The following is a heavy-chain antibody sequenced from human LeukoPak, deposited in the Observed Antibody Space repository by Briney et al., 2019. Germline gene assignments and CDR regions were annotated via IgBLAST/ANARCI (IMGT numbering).Heavy chain of an antibody. Sequence: GGSLRLSCAASGFTFSSYWMSWVRQAPGKGLEWVANIKQDGSEKYYVDSVKGRFTISRDNAKNSLYLQMNSLRAEDTAVYYCERGYSYGYDDYWGQGTLVTVSS. CDR1: GFTFSSYW. V-gene: IGHV3-7*03. CDR2: IKQDGSEK. J-gene: IGHJ4*02. CDR3: ERGYSYGYDDY. D-gene: IGHD5-18*01.